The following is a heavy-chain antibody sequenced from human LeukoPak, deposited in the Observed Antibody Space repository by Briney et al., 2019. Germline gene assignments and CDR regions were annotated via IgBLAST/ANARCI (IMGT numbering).Heavy chain of an antibody. J-gene: IGHJ4*02. CDR3: ARGYCSGGSCYINLLDY. V-gene: IGHV1-2*02. Sequence: ASVKVSCKASGYTFTGYYMHWVRQAPGQGLEWMGWINPNSGGTNYAQKFQGRVTMTRDTSISTAYMELSRLRSDDTAVYYCARGYCSGGSCYINLLDYWGQGTLVTVSS. CDR1: GYTFTGYY. CDR2: INPNSGGT. D-gene: IGHD2-15*01.